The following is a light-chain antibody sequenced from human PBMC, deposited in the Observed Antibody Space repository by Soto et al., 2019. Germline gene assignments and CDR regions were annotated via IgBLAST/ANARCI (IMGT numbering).Light chain of an antibody. CDR1: QSVSSSY. J-gene: IGKJ1*01. Sequence: EIVLTQSPGTLSLSPGERATLSCRASQSVSSSYLAWYQQFPGQAPRLLIFGASSRATGIPDRFSGSGSGTDFTLTISRLEPEDFAVYYCQQYDSSVWTFGQGTKV. V-gene: IGKV3-20*01. CDR3: QQYDSSVWT. CDR2: GAS.